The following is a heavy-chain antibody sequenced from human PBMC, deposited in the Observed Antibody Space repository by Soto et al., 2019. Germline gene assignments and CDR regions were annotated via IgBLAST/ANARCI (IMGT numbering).Heavy chain of an antibody. V-gene: IGHV1-2*02. CDR2: INPNSGGT. D-gene: IGHD2-2*01. Sequence: ASVKVSCKASGYTFTGYYMHWVRQAPGQGLEWMGWINPNSGGTNYAQKFQGRVTMTRDTSISTAYMELSRLRSDVTAVYYCARASLASGRYYYYGMDVWGQGTTVTVSS. CDR3: ARASLASGRYYYYGMDV. J-gene: IGHJ6*02. CDR1: GYTFTGYY.